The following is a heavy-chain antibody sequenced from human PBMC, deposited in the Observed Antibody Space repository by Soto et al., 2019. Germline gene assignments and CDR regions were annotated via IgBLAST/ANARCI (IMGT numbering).Heavy chain of an antibody. CDR3: ATVPRYCSGTTCYLDS. V-gene: IGHV4-4*02. D-gene: IGHD2-2*01. CDR2: IIHSGST. CDR1: GRPIHSNNW. J-gene: IGHJ4*02. Sequence: SETLSLTCAVFGRPIHSNNWWTWVRQPPGKGLEWIGEIIHSGSTNYNPSLKSRVTMSVDESKNQFSLKLNSVTAADTAVYYCATVPRYCSGTTCYLDSWGRGTLVT.